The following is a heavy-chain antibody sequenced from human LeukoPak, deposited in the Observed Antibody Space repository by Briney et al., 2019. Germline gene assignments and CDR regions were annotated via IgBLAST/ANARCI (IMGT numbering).Heavy chain of an antibody. J-gene: IGHJ6*04. Sequence: SQTLSLTCTVSGGSISSGGYYWSWIRQHPGKGLEWIGYIYYSGSTYYNPSLKSRVTISVDTSKNQFSLKLSSVTAADTAVYYCAREAPHAYYYGMDVWGKGTTVTVSS. CDR3: AREAPHAYYYGMDV. CDR2: IYYSGST. V-gene: IGHV4-31*03. CDR1: GGSISSGGYY.